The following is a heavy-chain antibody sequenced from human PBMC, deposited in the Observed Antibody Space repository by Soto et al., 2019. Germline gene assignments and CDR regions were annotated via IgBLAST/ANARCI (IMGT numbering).Heavy chain of an antibody. CDR2: IYHSGST. CDR1: GGSISSSNW. CDR3: ASRPRRELQGGIYY. V-gene: IGHV4-4*02. J-gene: IGHJ4*02. Sequence: SETLSLTCAVSGGSISSSNWWSWVRQPPGKGLEWIGEIYHSGSTNYNPSLKSRVTISVDKSKNQFSLKLSPVTAADTAVYYCASRPRRELQGGIYYWGQGTLVTVSS. D-gene: IGHD1-26*01.